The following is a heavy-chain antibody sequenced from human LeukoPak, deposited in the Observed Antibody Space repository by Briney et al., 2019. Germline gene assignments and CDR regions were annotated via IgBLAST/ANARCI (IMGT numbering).Heavy chain of an antibody. CDR1: GFTFSSYA. J-gene: IGHJ4*02. V-gene: IGHV3-23*01. D-gene: IGHD6-6*01. CDR3: AKDLGLWGSSSDND. CDR2: ISGSGGST. Sequence: PGGSLRLSCAASGFTFSSYAMSWDRQAPGKGLEWVSVISGSGGSTYYAHSVKGRFTISRDNSKNTLHLQMNSLRAEDTAVYYCAKDLGLWGSSSDNDWGQGTLVTVSS.